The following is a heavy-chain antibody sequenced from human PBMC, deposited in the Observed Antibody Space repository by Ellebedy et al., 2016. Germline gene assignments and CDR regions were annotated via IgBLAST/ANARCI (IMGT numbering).Heavy chain of an antibody. CDR3: ARPSTTYTHTSHFDY. CDR2: IYPGDSDT. V-gene: IGHV5-51*01. CDR1: GYRFSSYW. J-gene: IGHJ4*02. D-gene: IGHD1-14*01. Sequence: GESLKISCRVSGYRFSSYWIAWVRQMPGKGLEWMGIIYPGDSDTRYSPSFQGQVTISAGKSISTAYLQWSSLKASDTAMYYCARPSTTYTHTSHFDYWGQGALVTVSS.